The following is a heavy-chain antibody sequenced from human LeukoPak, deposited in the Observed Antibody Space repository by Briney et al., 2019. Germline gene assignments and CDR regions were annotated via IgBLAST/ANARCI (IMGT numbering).Heavy chain of an antibody. Sequence: SETLSLTCTVSGGSISSGGYYWSWIRQHPGKGLEWIGYIYYSGSTYYNPSLKSRVAISVDTSKNQFSLKLSSVTAADTAVYYCARGQGVPDDNWFDPWGQGTLVTVSS. CDR3: ARGQGVPDDNWFDP. D-gene: IGHD2-2*01. J-gene: IGHJ5*02. CDR1: GGSISSGGYY. V-gene: IGHV4-31*03. CDR2: IYYSGST.